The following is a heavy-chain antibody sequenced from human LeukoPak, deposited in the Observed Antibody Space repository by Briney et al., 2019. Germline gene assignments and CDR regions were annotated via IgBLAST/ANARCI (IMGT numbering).Heavy chain of an antibody. CDR2: IKQDGSEK. V-gene: IGHV3-7*01. CDR1: GFTFSNYW. J-gene: IGHJ6*03. Sequence: GGSLRLSCAASGFTFSNYWMSWVRQAPGKGLEWVANIKQDGSEKYYVDSVKGRFTVSRDNSKKTLYLQMDSLRVEDTAVYYCAKGMLNYYYMDAWGKGTTVTVSS. CDR3: AKGMLNYYYMDA. D-gene: IGHD3-16*01.